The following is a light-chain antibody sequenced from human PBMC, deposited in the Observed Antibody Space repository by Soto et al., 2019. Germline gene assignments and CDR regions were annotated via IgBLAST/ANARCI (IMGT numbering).Light chain of an antibody. CDR2: DAS. CDR3: QQYNSYSWT. CDR1: QSVSSN. Sequence: EIEMTQSPATLSVSPGEEATLSCRASQSVSSNLAWYQQKPGKAPKLLIYDASSLESGVPSRFGGSGSGTEFTLTISSLQPDDFATYYCQQYNSYSWTFGQGTKVDIK. J-gene: IGKJ1*01. V-gene: IGKV1-5*01.